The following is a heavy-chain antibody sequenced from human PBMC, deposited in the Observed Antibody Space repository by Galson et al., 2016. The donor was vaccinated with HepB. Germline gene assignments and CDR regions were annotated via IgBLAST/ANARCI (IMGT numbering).Heavy chain of an antibody. CDR2: IRPDGSES. Sequence: SLRLSCAASGFTFGRYYMTWVRRAPGKGLESVAKIRPDGSESYFVDSVKGRFTISRDNAKNSLYLQMNSLRAEDSAIYYCAREDFRRFDFWGRGTLVTVSS. CDR3: AREDFRRFDF. CDR1: GFTFGRYY. V-gene: IGHV3-7*03. J-gene: IGHJ2*01. D-gene: IGHD3-3*01.